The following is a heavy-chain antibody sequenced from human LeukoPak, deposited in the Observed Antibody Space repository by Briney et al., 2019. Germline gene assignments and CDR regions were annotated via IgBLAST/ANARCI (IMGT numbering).Heavy chain of an antibody. V-gene: IGHV4-34*01. CDR1: GGSFSGYY. CDR2: INHSGST. CDR3: ASGSRHSSLLHY. D-gene: IGHD6-13*01. J-gene: IGHJ4*02. Sequence: SETLSLTCAVYGGSFSGYYWSWIRQPPGKGLEWIGEINHSGSTNYNPSLKSRVTISVDTSKNQFSLKLSSVTAADTAVYYCASGSRHSSLLHYWGQGTLVTVSS.